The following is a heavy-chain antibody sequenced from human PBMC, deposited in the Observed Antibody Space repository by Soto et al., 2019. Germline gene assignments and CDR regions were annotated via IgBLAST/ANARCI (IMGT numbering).Heavy chain of an antibody. CDR1: GFTFSSYA. CDR3: ARDRDSNYEEHRGVGWFDP. CDR2: ISSNGGST. Sequence: EVQLVESGGGLVQPWGSLRLSCEASGFTFSSYAMHWVRQAPGKGLEYDSAISSNGGSTYYANSVKGRFTISRDNSENTLYLQMGSLRAEDMAVYYCARDRDSNYEEHRGVGWFDPWGQGTLVTVSS. V-gene: IGHV3-64*01. J-gene: IGHJ5*02. D-gene: IGHD4-4*01.